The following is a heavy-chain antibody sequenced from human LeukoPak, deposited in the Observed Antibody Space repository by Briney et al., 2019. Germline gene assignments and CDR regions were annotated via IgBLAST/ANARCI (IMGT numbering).Heavy chain of an antibody. Sequence: SQTLSLTCVVSGDSISSGTYSWSWIRQPPGKGLEWIGYIFHTGSTFYNPSLKSRVTISVDTSKTHSSLRLNSVPAADTVVYYCARELWFANAPGSWLDPWGQGTLVTVSS. CDR3: ARELWFANAPGSWLDP. CDR2: IFHTGST. CDR1: GDSISSGTYS. J-gene: IGHJ5*02. D-gene: IGHD3-10*01. V-gene: IGHV4-30-2*01.